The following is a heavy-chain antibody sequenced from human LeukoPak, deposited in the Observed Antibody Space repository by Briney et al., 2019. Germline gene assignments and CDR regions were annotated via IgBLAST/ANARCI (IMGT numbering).Heavy chain of an antibody. V-gene: IGHV3-23*01. CDR1: GLTFNDYA. J-gene: IGHJ4*02. Sequence: GGSLRLSCAASGLTFNDYAMHWVRQAPGKGLEWVSSIFPSGGEIHYADSVRGRFTISRDNSKSTLSLQMNSLRAEDTAIYYCATYRQVLLPFESWGQGTLVTVSS. D-gene: IGHD2-8*02. CDR2: IFPSGGEI. CDR3: ATYRQVLLPFES.